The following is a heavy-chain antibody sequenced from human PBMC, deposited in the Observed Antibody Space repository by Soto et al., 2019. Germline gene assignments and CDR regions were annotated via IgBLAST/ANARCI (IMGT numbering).Heavy chain of an antibody. Sequence: ASVKVSCKASGYTFTSYDINWVRQATGQGPEWMGWMNPNSGNTGYAQKFQGRVTMTRNTSISTAYMELSSVTAADTAVYYCARAGAVVVAATPRVYGMDVWGQGTTVTVSS. CDR2: MNPNSGNT. D-gene: IGHD2-15*01. CDR3: ARAGAVVVAATPRVYGMDV. CDR1: GYTFTSYD. J-gene: IGHJ6*02. V-gene: IGHV1-8*01.